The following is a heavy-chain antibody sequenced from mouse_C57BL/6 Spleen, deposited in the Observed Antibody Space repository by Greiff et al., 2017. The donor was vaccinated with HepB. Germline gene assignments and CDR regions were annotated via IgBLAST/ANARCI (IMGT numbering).Heavy chain of an antibody. CDR3: EATMITTRYFDY. CDR1: GYTFTSYW. D-gene: IGHD2-4*01. Sequence: QVQLQQPGAELVRPGTSVKLSCKASGYTFTSYWMHWVKQRPGQGLEWIGVIDPSDSYTNYNQKFKGKATLTVDTSSSTAYMQLSSLTSEDSAVYDCEATMITTRYFDYWGQGTTLTVSS. CDR2: IDPSDSYT. J-gene: IGHJ2*01. V-gene: IGHV1-59*01.